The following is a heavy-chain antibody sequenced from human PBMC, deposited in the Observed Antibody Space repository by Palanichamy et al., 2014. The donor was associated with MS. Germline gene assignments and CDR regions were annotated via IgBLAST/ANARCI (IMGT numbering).Heavy chain of an antibody. J-gene: IGHJ5*02. CDR1: GFTFSNYN. V-gene: IGHV3-48*02. CDR2: IDTSGSSI. D-gene: IGHD3-22*01. Sequence: EVQLVESGGGLVQPGGSPRLSCAASGFTFSNYNMNWVRQAPGKGLEWVPYIDTSGSSIYYADSVKGRFTISRDNAKSSLYLQMDSLRDEDTAVYYCAGDDYDGSDPSPWGQGTLVTVSS. CDR3: AGDDYDGSDPSP.